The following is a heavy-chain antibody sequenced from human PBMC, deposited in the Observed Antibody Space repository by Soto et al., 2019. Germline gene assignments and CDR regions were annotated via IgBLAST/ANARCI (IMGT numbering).Heavy chain of an antibody. Sequence: SETLSLTCTVSGGSISSYYWSWIRQPPGKGLEWIGYIYYSGSTNYNPSLKSRVTISVDTSKNQFSLKLSSVTAADTAVYYCARGTYYYDSSGYHPPYFDYWGQGTLVTVS. CDR2: IYYSGST. CDR1: GGSISSYY. V-gene: IGHV4-59*01. J-gene: IGHJ4*02. D-gene: IGHD3-22*01. CDR3: ARGTYYYDSSGYHPPYFDY.